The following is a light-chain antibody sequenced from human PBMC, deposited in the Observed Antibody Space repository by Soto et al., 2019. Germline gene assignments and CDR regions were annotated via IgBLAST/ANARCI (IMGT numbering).Light chain of an antibody. V-gene: IGKV1-5*01. CDR2: DAM. Sequence: DIQMTQSPSTLSAPVGDRVTITCRASQSVFIWVAWYQQKPGRAPKLLIFDAMNLEYGVPARFSGDGSETECQLTISSLRPDCVATVYCQKYCGNSFTFGQGTKVEI. J-gene: IGKJ2*01. CDR3: QKYCGNSFT. CDR1: QSVFIW.